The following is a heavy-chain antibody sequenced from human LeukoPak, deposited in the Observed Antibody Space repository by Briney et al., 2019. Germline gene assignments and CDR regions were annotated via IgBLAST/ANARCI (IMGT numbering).Heavy chain of an antibody. D-gene: IGHD2-21*02. CDR3: AREGVVVTASDYYYYYMDV. J-gene: IGHJ6*03. Sequence: GGSLRLSCAASGFTFSSYEMNWVRQAPGKGLEWVAVISYDGSNKYYADSVKGRFTISRDNSKNTLYLQMNSLRAEDTAVYYCAREGVVVTASDYYYYYMDVWGKGTTVTVSS. CDR2: ISYDGSNK. CDR1: GFTFSSYE. V-gene: IGHV3-30*04.